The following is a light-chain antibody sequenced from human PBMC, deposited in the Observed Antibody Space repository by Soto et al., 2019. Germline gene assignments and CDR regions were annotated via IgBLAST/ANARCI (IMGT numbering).Light chain of an antibody. CDR3: QSYDSTLSAHV. J-gene: IGLJ1*01. CDR2: YNS. Sequence: QSALTQPPSVSGAPGQRVTISCTGSSSNIGAGYDAHWYQHLPGTAPKLLIFYNSNRPSGVPDRFSGSKSGTSASLAITGLQAEDEADYYCQSYDSTLSAHVFGTGTKLTVL. CDR1: SSNIGAGYD. V-gene: IGLV1-40*01.